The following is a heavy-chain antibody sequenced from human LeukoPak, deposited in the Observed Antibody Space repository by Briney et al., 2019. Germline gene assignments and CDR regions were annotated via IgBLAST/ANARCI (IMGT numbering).Heavy chain of an antibody. Sequence: SLRLSCAASGFTFDDYAMHWVRQAPGKGLEWVPGISWNSGSIGYADSVKGRFTISRDNAKNSLYLQMNSLRAEDTALYYCAKGGYSYGKYYFDYWGQGTLVTVSS. J-gene: IGHJ4*02. CDR2: ISWNSGSI. CDR3: AKGGYSYGKYYFDY. V-gene: IGHV3-9*01. D-gene: IGHD5-18*01. CDR1: GFTFDDYA.